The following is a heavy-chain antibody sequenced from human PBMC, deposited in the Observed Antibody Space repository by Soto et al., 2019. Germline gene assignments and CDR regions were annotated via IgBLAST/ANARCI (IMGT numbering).Heavy chain of an antibody. Sequence: SETLSLTCAVSGGSISSGGYSWSWIRQPPGKGLEWIGYIDRTGISDSNPSLKSRVTISIDTSKNQVSLKLNSVIAADTAVYYCARRSYYDFSDYWGAFDIWGQGTLVTVSS. CDR2: IDRTGIS. V-gene: IGHV4-61*08. CDR1: GGSISSGGYS. CDR3: ARRSYYDFSDYWGAFDI. D-gene: IGHD3-22*01. J-gene: IGHJ3*02.